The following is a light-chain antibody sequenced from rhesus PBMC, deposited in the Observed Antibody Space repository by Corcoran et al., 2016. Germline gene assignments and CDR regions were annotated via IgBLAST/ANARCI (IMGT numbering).Light chain of an antibody. J-gene: IGKJ2*01. CDR1: QSVGSN. CDR3: QQYNNWNS. Sequence: ETVVTQSPATLSLSPGERATLSCRASQSVGSNLAWYQQTPGQAPQLLIYDASRRATGIPDRFSGSGSGTEFTLTISSLEPEDVGVYYCQQYNNWNSFGQGTKVEIK. V-gene: IGKV3-42*02. CDR2: DAS.